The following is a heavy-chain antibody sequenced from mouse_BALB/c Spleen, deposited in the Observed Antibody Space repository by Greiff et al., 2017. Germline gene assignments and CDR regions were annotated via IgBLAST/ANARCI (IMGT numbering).Heavy chain of an antibody. D-gene: IGHD1-1*01. V-gene: IGHV5-17*02. CDR3: ARNYGSPYAMDY. CDR1: GFTFSSFG. Sequence: EVKLQESGGGLVQPGGSRKLSCAASGFTFSSFGMHWVRQAPEKGLEWVAYISSGSSTIYYADTVKGRFTISRDNPKNTLFLQMTSLRSEDTAMYYCARNYGSPYAMDYWGQGTSVTVSS. J-gene: IGHJ4*01. CDR2: ISSGSSTI.